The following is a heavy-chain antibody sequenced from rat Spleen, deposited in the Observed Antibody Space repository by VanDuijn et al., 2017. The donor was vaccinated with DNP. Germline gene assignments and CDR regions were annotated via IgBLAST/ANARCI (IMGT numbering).Heavy chain of an antibody. CDR1: GFTFSDYY. Sequence: EVQLVESGGGLVQPGRSLKLSCAASGFTFSDYYMAWVRQAPTKGLEWVAYISYDGGSTYYGDSVKGRFTISRDNAKSTLYLQMNSLRSEDMATYYCARGAGYVLDYWGQGVMVTVSS. V-gene: IGHV5-22*01. J-gene: IGHJ2*01. CDR2: ISYDGGST. CDR3: ARGAGYVLDY. D-gene: IGHD1-4*01.